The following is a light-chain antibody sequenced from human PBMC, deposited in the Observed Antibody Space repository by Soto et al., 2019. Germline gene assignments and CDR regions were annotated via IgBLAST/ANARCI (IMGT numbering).Light chain of an antibody. V-gene: IGKV3D-15*01. CDR2: GAS. CDR1: QSVSSN. J-gene: IGKJ3*01. Sequence: EIVMTQPPATLSVSPGERATLSCRASQSVSSNLAWYQQKPGQAPRLLIYGASTRATGIPARLSGSGSGTEFTLTISSLQSEDFAVYYCQQYNWWPLTFGPGTKVDFK. CDR3: QQYNWWPLT.